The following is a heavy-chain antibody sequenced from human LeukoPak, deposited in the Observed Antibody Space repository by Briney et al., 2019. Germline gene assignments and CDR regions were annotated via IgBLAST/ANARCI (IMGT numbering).Heavy chain of an antibody. D-gene: IGHD6-6*01. CDR2: IIPIFGTA. V-gene: IGHV1-69*05. Sequence: SVKVSCKASGGTFSSYAISWVRQAPGQGLEWMGGIIPIFGTANYAQKFQGRVTITTDESTSTAYMELSSLRSEDTAVYYCARGIAARRATRFYYMDVWGKGTTVTVSS. CDR1: GGTFSSYA. J-gene: IGHJ6*03. CDR3: ARGIAARRATRFYYMDV.